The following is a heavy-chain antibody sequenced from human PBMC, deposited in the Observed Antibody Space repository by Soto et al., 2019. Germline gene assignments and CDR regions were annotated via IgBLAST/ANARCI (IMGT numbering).Heavy chain of an antibody. CDR3: ATWYENGFDI. CDR2: IYLSGST. CDR1: GDSVRNRNYY. D-gene: IGHD6-13*01. J-gene: IGHJ3*02. V-gene: IGHV4-39*01. Sequence: LSLTCIVSGDSVRNRNYYWAWIRIRQPPGKGPEWIGNIYLSGSTYYNPSLESRVTISLDPSKNGFSLSLTSVTAADTAVYYCATWYENGFDIWGQGTMVTVSS.